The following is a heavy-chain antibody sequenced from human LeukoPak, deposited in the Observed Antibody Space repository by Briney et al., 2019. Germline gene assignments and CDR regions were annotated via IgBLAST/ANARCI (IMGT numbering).Heavy chain of an antibody. CDR3: AKMRTPTAHSGDAFDI. CDR1: GFTFSSYG. Sequence: GGSLRLSCAATGFTFSSYGIHWVRQAPGKGLEWVAVISYDGSNKYYVDSVKGRFTISRDNSKNTLNLQMNSLRAEDTAVYYCAKMRTPTAHSGDAFDIWGQGTMVTVSS. J-gene: IGHJ3*02. CDR2: ISYDGSNK. V-gene: IGHV3-30*18. D-gene: IGHD4-17*01.